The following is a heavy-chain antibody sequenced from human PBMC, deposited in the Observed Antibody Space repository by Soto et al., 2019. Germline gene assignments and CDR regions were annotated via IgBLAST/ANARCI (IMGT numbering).Heavy chain of an antibody. D-gene: IGHD3-16*02. Sequence: SETLSLTYTVSGGSISSGGYYWSWIRQHPGKGLEWIGYIYYSGSTYYNPSLKSRVTISVDTSKNQFSLKLSSVTAADTAVYYCARAVRLGELSLFDYWGQGTLVTVSS. J-gene: IGHJ4*02. CDR3: ARAVRLGELSLFDY. V-gene: IGHV4-31*03. CDR1: GGSISSGGYY. CDR2: IYYSGST.